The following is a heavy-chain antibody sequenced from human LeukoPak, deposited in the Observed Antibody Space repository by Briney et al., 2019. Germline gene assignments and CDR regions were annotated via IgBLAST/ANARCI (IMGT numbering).Heavy chain of an antibody. CDR1: GFSISNYW. V-gene: IGHV3-23*01. Sequence: PGGSLRLSCAASGFSISNYWMSWVRQAPGKGLEWVSAISGSGGSTYYADSVKGRFTISRDNSKNTLYLQMNSLRAEDTAVYYCAKDRDDEEYFDYWGQGTLVTVSS. CDR3: AKDRDDEEYFDY. CDR2: ISGSGGST. J-gene: IGHJ4*02. D-gene: IGHD3-10*01.